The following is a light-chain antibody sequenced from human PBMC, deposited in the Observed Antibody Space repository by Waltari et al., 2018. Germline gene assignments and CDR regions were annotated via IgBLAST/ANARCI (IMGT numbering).Light chain of an antibody. J-gene: IGKJ2*01. V-gene: IGKV4-1*01. CDR2: WAS. Sequence: DIVMTQSPDSLAVSLGERAPINCKSSQSLLYSSNNKNYLAWYQQKPGQPPKLPVYWASTRESGVPDRFSGSGSGTDFTLTISSLQAEDVAVYYCQQYYTTLYTFGQGTKLEIK. CDR1: QSLLYSSNNKNY. CDR3: QQYYTTLYT.